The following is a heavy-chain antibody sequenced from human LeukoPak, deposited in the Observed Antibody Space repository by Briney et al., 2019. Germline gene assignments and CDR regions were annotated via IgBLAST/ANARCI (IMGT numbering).Heavy chain of an antibody. CDR1: GFTFSDYY. V-gene: IGHV3-23*01. D-gene: IGHD1-26*01. CDR2: ISGSGGST. CDR3: AKGGRGSYLVDY. Sequence: GGSLRLSCAASGFTFSDYYMSWVRQAPGKGLEWVSAISGSGGSTYYADSVKGRFTISRDNSKNTLYLQMNSLRAEDTAVYYCAKGGRGSYLVDYWGQGTLVTVSS. J-gene: IGHJ4*02.